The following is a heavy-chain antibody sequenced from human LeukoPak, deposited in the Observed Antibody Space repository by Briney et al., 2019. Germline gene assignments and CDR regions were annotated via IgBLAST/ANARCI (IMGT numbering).Heavy chain of an antibody. CDR1: GYTFTDYY. V-gene: IGHV1-2*02. CDR2: INPHSGGR. J-gene: IGHJ4*02. D-gene: IGHD6-13*01. Sequence: ASVKVSCKASGYTFTDYYIHWVRQAPGQGLEWMGWINPHSGGRNSAQKFQGRVTMTRDTSISTAYMELSRLRSDDTAVYYCARGFRIAAADRTVGYWGQGTLVTVSS. CDR3: ARGFRIAAADRTVGY.